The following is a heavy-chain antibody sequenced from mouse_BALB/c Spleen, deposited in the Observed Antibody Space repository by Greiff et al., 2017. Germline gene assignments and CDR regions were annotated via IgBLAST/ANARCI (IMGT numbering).Heavy chain of an antibody. CDR1: GYSITSGYY. CDR2: ISYDGSN. D-gene: IGHD1-1*01. V-gene: IGHV3-6*02. J-gene: IGHJ4*01. CDR3: AREGGVLAMDY. Sequence: EVKLEESGPGLVKPSQSLSLTCSVTGYSITSGYYWNWIRQFPGNKLEWMGYISYDGSNNYNPSLKNRISITRDTSKNQFFLKLNSVTTEDTATYYCAREGGVLAMDYWGQGTSVTVSS.